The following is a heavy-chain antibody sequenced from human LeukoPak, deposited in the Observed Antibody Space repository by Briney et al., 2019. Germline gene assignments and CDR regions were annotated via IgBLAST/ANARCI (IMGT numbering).Heavy chain of an antibody. Sequence: GESLKISCKGSGYSFTSYWIGWVRQMPGKGLEWMGIIYPGDSDTRYSPSFQGQVTISADKSISTAYLQWSSLKASDTAMYYCARSGYCSSTSCYVGPNFYGMDVWGQGTTVTVSS. CDR2: IYPGDSDT. D-gene: IGHD2-2*03. CDR3: ARSGYCSSTSCYVGPNFYGMDV. J-gene: IGHJ6*02. CDR1: GYSFTSYW. V-gene: IGHV5-51*01.